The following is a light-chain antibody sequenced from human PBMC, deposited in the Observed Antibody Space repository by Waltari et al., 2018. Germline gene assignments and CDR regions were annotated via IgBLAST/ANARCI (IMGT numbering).Light chain of an antibody. CDR2: DAS. Sequence: VSTLSPGSLYLYQAETASLSCRASLSVGKYLAWYQQKPGQAPRLLIYDASTRATGVPDRFSGSGFGTDFSLTISRLEPEDFAMYYCQKYEYLPATFGQGTKVEIK. V-gene: IGKV3-20*01. CDR3: QKYEYLPAT. CDR1: LSVGKY. J-gene: IGKJ1*01.